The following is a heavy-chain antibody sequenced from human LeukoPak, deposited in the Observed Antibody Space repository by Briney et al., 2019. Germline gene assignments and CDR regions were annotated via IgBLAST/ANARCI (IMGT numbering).Heavy chain of an antibody. D-gene: IGHD5-12*01. CDR2: IFYSGST. CDR3: ARDRAPSSGGYDNDNWFDP. CDR1: GGSISSGRYY. V-gene: IGHV4-31*03. J-gene: IGHJ5*02. Sequence: PSETLSLTCTVSGGSISSGRYYWNWIRQHPGKGLEWIGYIFYSGSTYYNPSLKSRVTISLDTSENQFSLKLNSVTVADTAVYYCARDRAPSSGGYDNDNWFDPWGQGTLVTVSS.